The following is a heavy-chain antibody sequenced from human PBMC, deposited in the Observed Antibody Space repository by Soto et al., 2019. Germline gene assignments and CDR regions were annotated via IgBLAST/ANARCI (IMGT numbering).Heavy chain of an antibody. CDR3: PREASLVRGVGWFDR. V-gene: IGHV1-18*01. J-gene: IGHJ5*02. D-gene: IGHD3-10*01. Sequence: QVELVQSGAERKKPGASVKVFCKASGYTFTSHGISWVRQAPAHALEWMGWFSGYNGNTDYAQKVKGRVTMTTDTATITAYMELRSLSYDDSAVYYCPREASLVRGVGWFDRWGQGTLVTVSS. CDR1: GYTFTSHG. CDR2: FSGYNGNT.